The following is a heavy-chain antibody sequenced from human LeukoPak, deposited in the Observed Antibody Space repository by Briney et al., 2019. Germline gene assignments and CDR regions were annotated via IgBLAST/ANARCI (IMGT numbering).Heavy chain of an antibody. V-gene: IGHV4-39*01. J-gene: IGHJ4*02. Sequence: SETLSLTCTVSGGSISSSSYYWGWLRQPPGKGLEWIGSIYYSGSTYYNPSLKSRVTISVDTSKNQFSLKLSSVTAADTAVYYCARHRYYDFWSGYYDYWGQGALVTVSS. CDR1: GGSISSSSYY. CDR3: ARHRYYDFWSGYYDY. CDR2: IYYSGST. D-gene: IGHD3-3*01.